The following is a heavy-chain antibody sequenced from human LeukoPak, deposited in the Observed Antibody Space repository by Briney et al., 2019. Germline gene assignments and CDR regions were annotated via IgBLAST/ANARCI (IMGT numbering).Heavy chain of an antibody. CDR1: GGSISSYY. J-gene: IGHJ5*02. D-gene: IGHD3-16*01. Sequence: SETLSLTCTVPGGSISSYYWSWIRQPPGKGLEWIEYIHTSGSTNYNPSLKSRVTISVDTSKNQFSLKLSSVTAADTAVYYCARRRTLGVSGGCCWFDPWGQGTLVTVSS. V-gene: IGHV4-4*09. CDR3: ARRRTLGVSGGCCWFDP. CDR2: IHTSGST.